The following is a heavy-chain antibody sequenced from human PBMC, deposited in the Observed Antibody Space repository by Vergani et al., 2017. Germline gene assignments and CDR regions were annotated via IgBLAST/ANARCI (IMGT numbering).Heavy chain of an antibody. CDR1: GFTFSSYG. D-gene: IGHD5-18*01. CDR2: ISYDGSNK. V-gene: IGHV3-30*18. CDR3: AKGSRGKYSYGRQPYYYYYGMDV. J-gene: IGHJ6*02. Sequence: QVQLVESGGGVVQPGTSLRLSCAASGFTFSSYGMPWVRQAPGXGLEWVAVISYDGSNKYYADSVKGRFTISRDNSKNTLYLQMNSLRAEDTAVYYCAKGSRGKYSYGRQPYYYYYGMDVWGQGTTVTVSS.